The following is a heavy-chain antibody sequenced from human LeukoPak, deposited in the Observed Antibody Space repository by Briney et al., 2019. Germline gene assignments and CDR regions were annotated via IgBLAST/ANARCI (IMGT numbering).Heavy chain of an antibody. J-gene: IGHJ5*02. V-gene: IGHV1-8*03. CDR2: MNPNSGNT. CDR1: GYTFTSYD. CDR3: ARDGGGAGWFGELLYH. D-gene: IGHD3-10*01. Sequence: GSVKVSCKASGYTFTSYDINWVRQATGQGLEWVGWMNPNSGNTGYAQKFQGRVTITRNTSISTAYMELSSLRSEDTAVYYCARDGGGAGWFGELLYHWGQGTLVTVSS.